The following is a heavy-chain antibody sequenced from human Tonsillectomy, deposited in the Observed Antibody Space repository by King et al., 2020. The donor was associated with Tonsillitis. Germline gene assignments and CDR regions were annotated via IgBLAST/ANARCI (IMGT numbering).Heavy chain of an antibody. D-gene: IGHD3-22*01. CDR1: GYTFTSYY. CDR3: ARTYYYDRSGYYFGY. J-gene: IGHJ4*02. Sequence: QLVQSGAEVKKPGASVKVSCKASGYTFTSYYLHWVRQAPGQGLEWMGLINPSGGSTSYAQKVQGRVIMTRDTSTRTVYMELSSLRSEDTAVYYCARTYYYDRSGYYFGYWGQGTLVTVSS. CDR2: INPSGGST. V-gene: IGHV1-46*01.